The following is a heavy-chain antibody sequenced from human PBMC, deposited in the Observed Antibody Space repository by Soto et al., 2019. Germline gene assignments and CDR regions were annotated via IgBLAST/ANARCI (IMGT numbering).Heavy chain of an antibody. Sequence: PXGSLRLTCAASGFTFSSYGMDWVRQAPGKGLEWVAVISYDGSNKYYADSVKGRFTISRDNSKNTLYLQMNSLRAEDTAVYYCAKDSLSGPYYYSGMEVWGQGTTVTVSS. CDR2: ISYDGSNK. CDR1: GFTFSSYG. V-gene: IGHV3-30*18. J-gene: IGHJ6*02. CDR3: AKDSLSGPYYYSGMEV. D-gene: IGHD3-16*02.